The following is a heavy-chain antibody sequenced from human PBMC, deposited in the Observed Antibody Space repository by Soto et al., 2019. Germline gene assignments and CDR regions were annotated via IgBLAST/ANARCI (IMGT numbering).Heavy chain of an antibody. Sequence: ASVKVSCKASGYTFTGYYIHWVRQAPGQGLEWMGGINPNSGASNYAQKFQGRVTMTRDTSISTAYMELSRLRSDDTAVYYCARYCSSTSCQFDPWGQGTLVTVSS. J-gene: IGHJ5*02. CDR3: ARYCSSTSCQFDP. V-gene: IGHV1-2*02. CDR2: INPNSGAS. CDR1: GYTFTGYY. D-gene: IGHD2-2*01.